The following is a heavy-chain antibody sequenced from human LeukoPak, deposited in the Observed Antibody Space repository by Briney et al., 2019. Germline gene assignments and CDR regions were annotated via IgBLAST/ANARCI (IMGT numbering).Heavy chain of an antibody. V-gene: IGHV4-59*08. CDR1: GGSLSTYY. CDR2: IYYSGTT. Sequence: SETLSLTCTVSGGSLSTYYWSWIRQPPGKGLEWIAYIYYSGTTSYNPSLKSRVTISLDTSRNQFSLNLSSVTAADTAVYYCARWSGSVTARNYYYYMDVWGEGTTVTVSS. J-gene: IGHJ6*03. D-gene: IGHD6-6*01. CDR3: ARWSGSVTARNYYYYMDV.